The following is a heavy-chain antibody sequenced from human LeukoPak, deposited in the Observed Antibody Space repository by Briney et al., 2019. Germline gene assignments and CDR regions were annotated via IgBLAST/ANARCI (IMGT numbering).Heavy chain of an antibody. Sequence: PGGSLRLSCAASGFTFSSYEMNWVRQAPGKGLEWVSSISTSSSYIYYADSVKGRFTIFRDNARNSLFLQMNSLRAEDTAVYYCARDDGSYSRSPGFDYWGQGTLVTVSS. CDR3: ARDDGSYSRSPGFDY. J-gene: IGHJ4*02. V-gene: IGHV3-21*01. D-gene: IGHD1-26*01. CDR2: ISTSSSYI. CDR1: GFTFSSYE.